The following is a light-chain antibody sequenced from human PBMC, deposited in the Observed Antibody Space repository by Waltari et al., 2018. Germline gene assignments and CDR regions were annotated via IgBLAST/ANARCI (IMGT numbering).Light chain of an antibody. J-gene: IGKJ4*01. CDR3: MQSVQMPGT. V-gene: IGKV2-28*01. CDR2: LGS. Sequence: EIVMTQSPLSLPVTPGEPASISCRSSQSLLDSNGHYSLDWFLQKPGQSPQLLIYLGSYRASGVPDRFSGSGSGTDFTLKISTVEAEDFGVYYCMQSVQMPGTCGGGTRLEIK. CDR1: QSLLDSNGHYS.